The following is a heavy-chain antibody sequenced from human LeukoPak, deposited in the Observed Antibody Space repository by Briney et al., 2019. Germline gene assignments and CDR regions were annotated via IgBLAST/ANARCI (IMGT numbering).Heavy chain of an antibody. V-gene: IGHV4-59*08. CDR1: GGSFSGYY. J-gene: IGHJ4*02. CDR3: ARHFNMGTSAFDY. CDR2: IYYSGYT. D-gene: IGHD7-27*01. Sequence: PSETLSLTCAVYGGSFSGYYWSWIRQPPGKGLEWIGYIYYSGYTDYNPSLKSRVTISVDTSKNQFSLRLSSVTAADTAVYYCARHFNMGTSAFDYWGQGTLVTVSS.